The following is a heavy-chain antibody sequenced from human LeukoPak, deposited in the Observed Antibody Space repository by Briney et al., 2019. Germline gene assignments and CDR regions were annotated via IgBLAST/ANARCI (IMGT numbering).Heavy chain of an antibody. CDR3: ARVKGYYDSSGYRNYYYYYGMDV. J-gene: IGHJ6*02. V-gene: IGHV3-21*01. CDR2: ISSSSSYI. CDR1: GFTFSSHS. Sequence: GGSLRLSCAASGFTFSSHSMNWVRQAPGKGLEWVSSISSSSSYIYYADSVKGRFTISRDNAKNSLYLQMNSLRAEDTAVYYCARVKGYYDSSGYRNYYYYYGMDVWGQGTTVTVSS. D-gene: IGHD3-22*01.